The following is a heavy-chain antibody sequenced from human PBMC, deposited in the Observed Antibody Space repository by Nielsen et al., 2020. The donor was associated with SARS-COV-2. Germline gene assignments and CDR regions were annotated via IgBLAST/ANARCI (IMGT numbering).Heavy chain of an antibody. J-gene: IGHJ6*02. D-gene: IGHD3-3*01. CDR2: MSRSGART. V-gene: IGHV3-23*01. Sequence: GGSLRLSCEGSGFTFSEFYMSWIRQAPGKGLEWITHMSRSGARTKSADSVKGRFTISRDNSKNTLYLQMNSLRAEDTAVYYCAKEGALTIFGVVPPGGYYYYGMDVWGQGTTVTVSS. CDR3: AKEGALTIFGVVPPGGYYYYGMDV. CDR1: GFTFSEFY.